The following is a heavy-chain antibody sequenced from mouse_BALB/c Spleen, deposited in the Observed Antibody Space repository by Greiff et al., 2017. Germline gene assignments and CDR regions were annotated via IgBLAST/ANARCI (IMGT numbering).Heavy chain of an antibody. J-gene: IGHJ2*01. V-gene: IGHV1S137*01. CDR2: ISTYYGDA. CDR3: ARSAYGNWDYFDY. CDR1: GYTFTDYA. Sequence: QVQLQQSGAELVRPGVSVKISCKGSGYTFTDYAMHWVKQSHAKSLEWIGVISTYYGDASYNQKFKGKATMTVDKSSSTAYMELARLTSEDSAIYYCARSAYGNWDYFDYWGQGTTLTVSS. D-gene: IGHD2-10*02.